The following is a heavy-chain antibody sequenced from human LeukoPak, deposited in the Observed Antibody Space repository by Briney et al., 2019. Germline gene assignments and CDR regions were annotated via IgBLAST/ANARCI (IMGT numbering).Heavy chain of an antibody. CDR1: GGSISSGDYY. J-gene: IGHJ4*02. CDR2: IYYSGST. CDR3: ARGEVTTYYIDY. V-gene: IGHV4-30-4*08. D-gene: IGHD4-11*01. Sequence: PSETLSLTCTVSGGSISSGDYYWSWIRQPPGKGLEWIGYIYYSGSTYYNPSLKSRVTISVDTSKNQFSLKLSSVTAAGTAVYYCARGEVTTYYIDYWGQGTLVTVSS.